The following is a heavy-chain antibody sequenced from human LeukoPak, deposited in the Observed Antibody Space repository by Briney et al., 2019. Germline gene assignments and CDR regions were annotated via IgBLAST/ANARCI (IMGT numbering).Heavy chain of an antibody. CDR2: IRFDGTNK. Sequence: GGSLRLSCAASGFTFSNYGMHWVRQAPGKGPEWVAFIRFDGTNKYYADSMKGRLTISRDNSKNTLYLQMNSLRAEDTAVYYCAGPSSSGVGYWGQGTLVTVSS. CDR3: AGPSSSGVGY. D-gene: IGHD3-10*01. CDR1: GFTFSNYG. V-gene: IGHV3-30*02. J-gene: IGHJ4*02.